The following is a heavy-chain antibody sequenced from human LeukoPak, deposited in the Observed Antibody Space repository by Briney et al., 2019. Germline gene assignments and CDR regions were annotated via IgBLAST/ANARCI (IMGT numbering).Heavy chain of an antibody. CDR2: IKKDGSEK. J-gene: IGHJ6*04. D-gene: IGHD3-10*02. CDR1: GFTFSSYW. CDR3: AELGITMIGGV. Sequence: PGGSLRLSCTASGFTFSSYWMSWVRQAPGKGLEWVANIKKDGSEKKYVDSVKGRFTISRDNAKNSLYLQMNSLRAEDTAVYYCAELGITMIGGVWGKGATVTISS. V-gene: IGHV3-7*01.